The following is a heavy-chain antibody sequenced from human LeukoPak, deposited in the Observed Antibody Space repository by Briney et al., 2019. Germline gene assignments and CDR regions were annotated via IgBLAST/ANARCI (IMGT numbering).Heavy chain of an antibody. D-gene: IGHD6-13*01. CDR2: IYYSGST. CDR3: AREERDNTWYVVGDY. CDR1: GGSISSGGYC. J-gene: IGHJ4*02. Sequence: SQTLSLTWPVAGGSISSGGYCWGWIRQHPGKGLEWFGYIYYSGSTYYNLSLKSRVTISVDTSKNQFSLQLRSVPAADTAVYYCAREERDNTWYVVGDYWGQGALVTVSS. V-gene: IGHV4-31*02.